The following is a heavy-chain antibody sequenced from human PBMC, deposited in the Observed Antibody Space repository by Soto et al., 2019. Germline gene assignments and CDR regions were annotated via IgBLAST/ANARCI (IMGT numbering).Heavy chain of an antibody. V-gene: IGHV4-30-4*01. CDR2: IYYSGST. CDR1: GGSISSGDYY. Sequence: PSETLSLTCTVSGGSISSGDYYWSWIRQPPGKGLEWIGYIYYSGSTYYNPSLKSRVTISVDTSKNQFSLKLSSVTAADTAVYYCARAPPYGDNDYWGQGTLVTVSS. CDR3: ARAPPYGDNDY. D-gene: IGHD4-17*01. J-gene: IGHJ4*02.